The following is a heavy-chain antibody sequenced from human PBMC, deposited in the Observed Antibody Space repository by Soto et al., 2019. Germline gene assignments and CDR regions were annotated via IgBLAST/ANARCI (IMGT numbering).Heavy chain of an antibody. J-gene: IGHJ4*02. CDR3: AKDGQPGSSGWYTVVYYFGY. V-gene: IGHV3-23*01. CDR2: ISGSGGST. D-gene: IGHD6-19*01. Sequence: EVQLLESGGGLVQPGGSLRLSCAASGFTFSSYAMSWVRQAPGKGLEWVSAISGSGGSTYYADSVKGRFTISRDNSKNTLYLQMNRLRAEDTAVYYCAKDGQPGSSGWYTVVYYFGYWGQGTLVTVSS. CDR1: GFTFSSYA.